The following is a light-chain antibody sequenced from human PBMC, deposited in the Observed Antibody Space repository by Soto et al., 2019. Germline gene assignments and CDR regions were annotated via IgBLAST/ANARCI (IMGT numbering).Light chain of an antibody. J-gene: IGKJ1*01. CDR1: QRISSW. Sequence: DIQMTQSPSTRSASVGDRVTITCRASQRISSWLAWYQQKPGKAPNLLVYKASTLKSGVPARFSCSGSGTEFTLTISSLQPDDFATYYCQHYNSYSGAFGQGTKVDIK. CDR2: KAS. V-gene: IGKV1-5*03. CDR3: QHYNSYSGA.